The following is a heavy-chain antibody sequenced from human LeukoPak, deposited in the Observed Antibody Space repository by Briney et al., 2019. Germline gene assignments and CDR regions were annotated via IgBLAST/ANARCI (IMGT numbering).Heavy chain of an antibody. CDR3: ARIFRLPRGYYYGSGSSSKGPNWFDH. CDR1: GGSFSVYY. D-gene: IGHD3-10*01. V-gene: IGHV4-34*01. Sequence: SETLSLSCADPGGSFSVYYWSWGRQPPGKGLEWRVEINHSRSTNYNPSLMSRVAISVDTSKNQSFMKMCSVTAADTAVYYCARIFRLPRGYYYGSGSSSKGPNWFDHWGQGTLVTVSS. CDR2: INHSRST. J-gene: IGHJ5*02.